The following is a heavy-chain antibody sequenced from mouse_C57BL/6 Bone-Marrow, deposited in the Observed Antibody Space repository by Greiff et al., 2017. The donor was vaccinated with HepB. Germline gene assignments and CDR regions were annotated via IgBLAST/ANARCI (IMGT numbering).Heavy chain of an antibody. CDR1: GYTFTDYY. D-gene: IGHD2-4*01. Sequence: EVQLQQSGPELVKPGASVKISCKASGYTFTDYYMNWVKQSHGKSLEWIGDINPNNGGTSYNQKFKGKATLTVDKSSSTAYMELRSLTSEDSAVYYCARNYDYDDGAWFAYWGQGTLVTVSA. J-gene: IGHJ3*01. CDR2: INPNNGGT. CDR3: ARNYDYDDGAWFAY. V-gene: IGHV1-26*01.